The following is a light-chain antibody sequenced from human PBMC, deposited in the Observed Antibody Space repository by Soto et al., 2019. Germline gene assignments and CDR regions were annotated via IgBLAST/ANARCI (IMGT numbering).Light chain of an antibody. CDR3: HQSYSTLFT. V-gene: IGKV1-39*01. CDR1: HSINKY. J-gene: IGKJ3*01. Sequence: DIQMTQSPSSLSASVGDRVTITCRTSHSINKYLNWYQHKPGKAPKILIYGASNLQSGVPSRFSGNGSGTDFTLTISSLQPDDFATYYCHQSYSTLFTFGPGTTLD. CDR2: GAS.